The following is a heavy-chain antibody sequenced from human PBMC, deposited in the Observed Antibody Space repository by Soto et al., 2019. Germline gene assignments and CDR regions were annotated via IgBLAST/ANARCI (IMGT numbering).Heavy chain of an antibody. CDR2: ISYSGST. Sequence: QVQLQESGPGLVKPSQTLSLTCTVSGGSISSGGYYWSWIRQHPGKGLEGIGYISYSGSTYYNPSLKSRVTISVDTSKNQFSLKLSSVTAADTAVYYCARDDYGDHGGWFDPWGQGTLVTVSS. CDR1: GGSISSGGYY. CDR3: ARDDYGDHGGWFDP. V-gene: IGHV4-31*03. J-gene: IGHJ5*02. D-gene: IGHD4-17*01.